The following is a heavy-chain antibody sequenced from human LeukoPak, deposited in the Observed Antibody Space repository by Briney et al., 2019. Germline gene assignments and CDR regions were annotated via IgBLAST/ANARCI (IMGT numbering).Heavy chain of an antibody. D-gene: IGHD2-15*01. CDR2: IYHSGST. V-gene: IGHV4-38-2*02. CDR3: AREGNYCSGGSCYYYYYYYYYMDV. J-gene: IGHJ6*03. CDR1: GFTFSSYG. Sequence: GSLRLSCSASGFTFSSYGMHWVRQAPGKGLEWIGSIYHSGSTYYNPSLKSRVTISVDTSKNQFSLKLSSVTAADTAVYYCAREGNYCSGGSCYYYYYYYYYMDVWGKGTTVTVSS.